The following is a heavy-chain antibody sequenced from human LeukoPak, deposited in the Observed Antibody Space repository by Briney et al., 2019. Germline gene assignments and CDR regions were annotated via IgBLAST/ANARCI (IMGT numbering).Heavy chain of an antibody. CDR3: ARSESSGYRDAFDI. CDR2: IIPIFGTA. CDR1: GCTFSSYA. J-gene: IGHJ3*02. Sequence: SVKLSCKSSGCTFSSYAISWVRQAPGQGLEWMGRIIPIFGTANYAQKYQGRVTITTDESTSTAYMELSRLRSEDTAVYYCARSESSGYRDAFDIWGQGTMVTVSS. D-gene: IGHD3-22*01. V-gene: IGHV1-69*05.